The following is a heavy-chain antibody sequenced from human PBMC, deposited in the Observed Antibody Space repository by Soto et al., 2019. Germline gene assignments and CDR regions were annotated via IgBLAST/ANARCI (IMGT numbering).Heavy chain of an antibody. CDR3: ANQQWLVPHYYYGMDV. Sequence: GGSLRLSCAASGFTFSSYAMSWVRQAPGKGLEWVSAISGSGGSTYYADSVKGRFTISRDNSKNTLYLQMNSLRAEDTAVYYCANQQWLVPHYYYGMDVWGQGTTVTVSS. J-gene: IGHJ6*02. D-gene: IGHD6-19*01. CDR1: GFTFSSYA. CDR2: ISGSGGST. V-gene: IGHV3-23*01.